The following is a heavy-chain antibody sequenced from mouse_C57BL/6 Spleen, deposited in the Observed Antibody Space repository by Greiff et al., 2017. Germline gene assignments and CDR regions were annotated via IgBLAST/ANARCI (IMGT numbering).Heavy chain of an antibody. CDR2: ISYDGSN. Sequence: EVKLQESGPGLVKPSQSLSLTCSVTGYSITSGYYWNWIRQFPGNKLEWMGYISYDGSNNYNPSLKNRISITRDTSKNQFFLKLNSVTTEDTATYYCARDNWEGGYWGQGTTLTVSS. J-gene: IGHJ2*01. CDR1: GYSITSGYY. D-gene: IGHD4-1*01. V-gene: IGHV3-6*01. CDR3: ARDNWEGGY.